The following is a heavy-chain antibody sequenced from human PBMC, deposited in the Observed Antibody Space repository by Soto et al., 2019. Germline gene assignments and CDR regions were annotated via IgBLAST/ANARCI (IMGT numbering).Heavy chain of an antibody. CDR1: GGSISTGGYY. Sequence: SETLSLTSTVSGGSISTGGYYWTWIRQHPGKGLEWIGYIYYSGSTYYNPSLKSRVTISVDTSKNQFSLKLSSVTAADTAVYYCARGLSVTLFDNWGQGTLVTVSS. V-gene: IGHV4-31*03. J-gene: IGHJ4*02. CDR2: IYYSGST. CDR3: ARGLSVTLFDN. D-gene: IGHD4-17*01.